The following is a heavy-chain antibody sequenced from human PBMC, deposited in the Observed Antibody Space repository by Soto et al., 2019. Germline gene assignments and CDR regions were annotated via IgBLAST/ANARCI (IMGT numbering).Heavy chain of an antibody. Sequence: GESLKISCMGSGYKVSTWHNFTSYWIAWVRQMPGEGLEWMGIIYPGDSDTRYSPSFQGQVTISADKSISTAYLQWSSLKASDTAMYCCARPTKYYYGSGSYAFDIWGQGTMVTVSS. CDR2: IYPGDSDT. CDR1: GYKVSTWHNFTSYW. CDR3: ARPTKYYYGSGSYAFDI. J-gene: IGHJ3*02. D-gene: IGHD3-10*01. V-gene: IGHV5-51*01.